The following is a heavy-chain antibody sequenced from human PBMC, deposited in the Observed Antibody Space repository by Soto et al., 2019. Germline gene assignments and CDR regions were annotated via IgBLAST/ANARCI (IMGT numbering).Heavy chain of an antibody. CDR1: GGSVSSGSYY. V-gene: IGHV4-61*01. CDR2: IYYSGST. J-gene: IGHJ4*02. Sequence: PSETLSLTCTVSGGSVSSGSYYWSWIRQPPGKGLEWIGYIYYSGSTNYNPSLKSRVTISVDTSKNQFSLKLSSVTAADTAVYYCARGIRVGGVIGPYYFDYGGKGPLVTVP. CDR3: ARGIRVGGVIGPYYFDY. D-gene: IGHD3-16*02.